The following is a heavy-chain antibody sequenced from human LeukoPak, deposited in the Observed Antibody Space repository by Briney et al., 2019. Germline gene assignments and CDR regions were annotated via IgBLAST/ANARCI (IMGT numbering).Heavy chain of an antibody. J-gene: IGHJ4*02. Sequence: GGSLRLSCAASGFTFSSYAMHWVRQAPGKGLEWVSYISSSSSYTNYADSVKGRFTISRDNAKNSLYLRMNSLRAEDTAVYYCARSPYTYGSGSYFDYWGQGTLVTVSS. V-gene: IGHV3-21*05. CDR3: ARSPYTYGSGSYFDY. D-gene: IGHD3-10*01. CDR1: GFTFSSYA. CDR2: ISSSSSYT.